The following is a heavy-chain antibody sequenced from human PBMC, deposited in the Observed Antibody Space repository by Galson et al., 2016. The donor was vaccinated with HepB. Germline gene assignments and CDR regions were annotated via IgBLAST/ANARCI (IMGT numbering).Heavy chain of an antibody. Sequence: SETLSLTCTVSGDSVSRGTYYWSWIRQPPGKGLEWMGNIYFSGYTNYNPYLKSRVTISVDTSKNQFSLKLSSVTAADTAVYFCAREGVAVADNAFDIWGQGTMVTVSS. D-gene: IGHD6-19*01. V-gene: IGHV4-61*01. CDR2: IYFSGYT. CDR3: AREGVAVADNAFDI. CDR1: GDSVSRGTYY. J-gene: IGHJ3*02.